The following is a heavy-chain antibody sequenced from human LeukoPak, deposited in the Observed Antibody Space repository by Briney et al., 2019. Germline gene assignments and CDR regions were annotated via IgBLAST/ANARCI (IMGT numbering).Heavy chain of an antibody. CDR3: ARTSDGDYLVADY. CDR2: IYYSGST. CDR1: GGSISSSSYY. Sequence: SETLSLTCTVSGGSISSSSYYWGWIRQPPGKGLEWIGSIYYSGSTNYNPSLKSRVTMSVDTSKNQFSLKLSSVTALDTAVYYCARTSDGDYLVADYWGQGTLVTVSS. D-gene: IGHD4-17*01. V-gene: IGHV4-39*07. J-gene: IGHJ4*02.